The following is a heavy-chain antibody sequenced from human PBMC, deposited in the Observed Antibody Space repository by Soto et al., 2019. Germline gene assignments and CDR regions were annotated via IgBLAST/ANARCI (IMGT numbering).Heavy chain of an antibody. D-gene: IGHD4-17*01. CDR3: ARAVSAPQNDYGDKRHSYYYANFDY. Sequence: PSETLSLTCTVSGGSISGGGYYWSWIRQHPGRGLEWIGYIYYSGSTYYNPSLKSRVTISVDTSKNQFSRKLSSVTAADTAVYYCARAVSAPQNDYGDKRHSYYYANFDYWGQGTLVTVSS. CDR2: IYYSGST. V-gene: IGHV4-31*03. J-gene: IGHJ4*02. CDR1: GGSISGGGYY.